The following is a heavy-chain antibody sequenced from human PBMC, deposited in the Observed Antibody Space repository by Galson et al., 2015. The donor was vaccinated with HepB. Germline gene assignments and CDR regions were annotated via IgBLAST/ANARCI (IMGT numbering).Heavy chain of an antibody. CDR3: ARVQVRGFFKLYYDGLDV. CDR2: INHHGTT. D-gene: IGHD3-10*01. V-gene: IGHV4-34*01. J-gene: IGHJ6*02. CDR1: GGSFRDYY. Sequence: ETLSLTCAVYGGSFRDYYWSWIRQTPGKRLEWIGEINHHGTTKYNASLKSRVTISIDTRKSQFSLKMRSVTAADTAVYYCARVQVRGFFKLYYDGLDVWGRGTTVIFSS.